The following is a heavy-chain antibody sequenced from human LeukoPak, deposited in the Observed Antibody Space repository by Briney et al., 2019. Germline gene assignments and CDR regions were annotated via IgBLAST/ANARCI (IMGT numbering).Heavy chain of an antibody. V-gene: IGHV1-8*02. J-gene: IGHJ5*02. CDR2: INPNSGNT. CDR1: GYTFTGYY. CDR3: ARSHYDILTGYLIHWFDP. D-gene: IGHD3-9*01. Sequence: GASVKVSCKASGYTFTGYYMHWVRQAPGQGLEWMGWINPNSGNTGYAQKFQGRVTMTRNTSISTAYMELNSLRSEDTAVYYCARSHYDILTGYLIHWFDPWGQGTLVTVSS.